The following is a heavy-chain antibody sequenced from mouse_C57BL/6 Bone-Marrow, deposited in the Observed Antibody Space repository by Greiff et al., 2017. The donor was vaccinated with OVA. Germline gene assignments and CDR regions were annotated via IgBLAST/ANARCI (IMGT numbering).Heavy chain of an antibody. CDR1: GFTFSSYA. CDR2: ISDGGSYT. V-gene: IGHV5-4*01. CDR3: ARDLGWLPFDY. Sequence: EVHLVESGGGLVKPGGSLKLSCAASGFTFSSYAMSWVRQTPEKRLEWVATISDGGSYTYYPDNVKGRFTISRDKAKNNLYLQMSHLKSEDTAMYYCARDLGWLPFDYWGQGTTLTVSS. D-gene: IGHD2-2*01. J-gene: IGHJ2*01.